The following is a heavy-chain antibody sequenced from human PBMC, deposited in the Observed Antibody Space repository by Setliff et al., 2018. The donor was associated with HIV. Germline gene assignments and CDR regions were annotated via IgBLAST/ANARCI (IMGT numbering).Heavy chain of an antibody. CDR3: ARGNDNGQRGGNYYFMDV. D-gene: IGHD4-17*01. V-gene: IGHV4-59*11. Sequence: SETLSLTCTVSGVSISSHYWSWIRQPPGKVLEWIGYIYNSGRTNYNPSLTSRVTISVDTSKNQFSLKLTSVTAADTAVYYCARGNDNGQRGGNYYFMDVWDKGTTVTVSS. CDR1: GVSISSHY. CDR2: IYNSGRT. J-gene: IGHJ6*03.